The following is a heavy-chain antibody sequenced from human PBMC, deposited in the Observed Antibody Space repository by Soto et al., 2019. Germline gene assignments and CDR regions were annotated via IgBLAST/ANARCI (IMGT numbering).Heavy chain of an antibody. Sequence: SETLSLTCSVSGVSVSDYHWTWIRLTPKKELQWIGFIHYNGRTDSSPSLKSRVTISLDMSKNHVSLMLKSVNIADSAIYYCARGLLNNWFDPWGQGTLVTVSS. J-gene: IGHJ5*02. D-gene: IGHD3-10*01. CDR2: IHYNGRT. V-gene: IGHV4-59*02. CDR1: GVSVSDYH. CDR3: ARGLLNNWFDP.